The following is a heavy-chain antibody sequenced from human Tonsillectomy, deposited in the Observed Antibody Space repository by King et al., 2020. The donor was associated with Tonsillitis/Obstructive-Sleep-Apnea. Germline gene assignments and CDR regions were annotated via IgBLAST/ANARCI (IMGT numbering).Heavy chain of an antibody. CDR1: GFSLSTSGMC. Sequence: VTLKESGPALVKPTQTLTLTCTFSGFSLSTSGMCVSWIRQPPGKALEWLARIDWDDDKYYSTSLKTRLTISKDTSKNQVVLTMTNMDPVDTATYYCARIGGGWELPGGVDYYSYYMDVWGKGTTVTVSS. V-gene: IGHV2-70*11. CDR3: ARIGGGWELPGGVDYYSYYMDV. D-gene: IGHD1-26*01. CDR2: IDWDDDK. J-gene: IGHJ6*03.